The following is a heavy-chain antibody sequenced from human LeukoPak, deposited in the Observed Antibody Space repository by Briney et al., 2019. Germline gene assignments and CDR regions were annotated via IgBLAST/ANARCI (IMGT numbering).Heavy chain of an antibody. J-gene: IGHJ4*02. D-gene: IGHD2-15*01. Sequence: SETLSLTCTVSGYSITSGYFWGWIRQPPGKGLEWIGSIYHSGSTYYNPSLKSRVTISIDTSKSQFSLKMTSVTAADTAVYYCARVDVVVEAARVFDYWGQGTLVTVSS. V-gene: IGHV4-38-2*02. CDR2: IYHSGST. CDR3: ARVDVVVEAARVFDY. CDR1: GYSITSGYF.